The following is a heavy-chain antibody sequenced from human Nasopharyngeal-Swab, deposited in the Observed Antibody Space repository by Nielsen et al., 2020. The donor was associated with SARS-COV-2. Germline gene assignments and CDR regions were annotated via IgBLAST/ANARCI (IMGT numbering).Heavy chain of an antibody. CDR3: ARAALYCSGSNCSSNYYYYMDV. J-gene: IGHJ6*03. CDR1: GYTSTSYA. V-gene: IGHV1-3*01. CDR2: INAGNGNA. D-gene: IGHD2-15*01. Sequence: ASVKVSCKASGYTSTSYALHWVRHAPGQRLEWMGWINAGNGNANYSQKFQDRVTITRDTSASTAYMELTSLRSEDTAVYYCARAALYCSGSNCSSNYYYYMDVWGKGTTVTVSS.